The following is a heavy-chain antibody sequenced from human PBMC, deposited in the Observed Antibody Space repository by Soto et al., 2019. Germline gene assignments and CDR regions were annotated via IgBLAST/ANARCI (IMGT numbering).Heavy chain of an antibody. Sequence: QVQLVESGGGVVEPGRSLRLSCAASGFPFSNYGMHWVRQAPGKGLEWMAVISFDGHDQDYADSVKGRFTISRDNSKSTLYLQMNSLRAEDTAVYYWASQQWLAPAWGQGTLVTVSS. V-gene: IGHV3-30*03. CDR2: ISFDGHDQ. CDR3: ASQQWLAPA. CDR1: GFPFSNYG. J-gene: IGHJ5*02. D-gene: IGHD6-19*01.